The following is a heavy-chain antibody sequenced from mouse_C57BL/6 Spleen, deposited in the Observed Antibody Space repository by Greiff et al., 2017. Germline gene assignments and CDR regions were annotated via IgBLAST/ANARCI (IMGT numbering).Heavy chain of an antibody. V-gene: IGHV5-12*01. J-gene: IGHJ2*01. CDR1: GFTFSDYY. Sequence: DVKLVESGGGLVQPGGSLKLSCAASGFTFSDYYMYWVRQTPEKRLEWVAYISNGGGSTYYPDTVKGRFTISRDNAKNTLYLQMSRLKSEDTAMYYGARQGYDYDLYFDYWGQGTTLTVSS. CDR3: ARQGYDYDLYFDY. D-gene: IGHD2-4*01. CDR2: ISNGGGST.